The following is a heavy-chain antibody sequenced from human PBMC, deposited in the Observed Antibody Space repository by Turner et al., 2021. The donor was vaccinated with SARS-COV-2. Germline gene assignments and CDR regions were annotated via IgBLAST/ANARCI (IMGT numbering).Heavy chain of an antibody. D-gene: IGHD4-17*01. Sequence: EVQLVESGGGLVTPGGSLRLSCAASGFTVSSNYMSWVRQAPGKGLEWVSVVYSGGSTYYADSVKGRFTISRDNSKNTLYLQMNSLRAEDTAVYYCARTLPYGDYHDYWGQGTLVTVS. V-gene: IGHV3-66*01. CDR1: GFTVSSNY. CDR3: ARTLPYGDYHDY. J-gene: IGHJ4*02. CDR2: VYSGGST.